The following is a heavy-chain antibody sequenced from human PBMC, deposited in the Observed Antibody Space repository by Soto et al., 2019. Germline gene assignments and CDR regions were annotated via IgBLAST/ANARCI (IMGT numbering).Heavy chain of an antibody. D-gene: IGHD2-15*01. Sequence: SETLSLTCTVSGGSISNYNWNWIRQSAGKGLEWIGRIYSNGITYYSPSLKSRVTMSVDTLNNQISLKLGSVTAADTAVYYCARGPNIGYCSGGSCYRFDYWGPGTLVTASS. CDR2: IYSNGIT. CDR1: GGSISNYN. CDR3: ARGPNIGYCSGGSCYRFDY. J-gene: IGHJ4*02. V-gene: IGHV4-4*07.